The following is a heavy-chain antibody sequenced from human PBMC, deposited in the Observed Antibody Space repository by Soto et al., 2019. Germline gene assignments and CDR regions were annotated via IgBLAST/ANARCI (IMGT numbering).Heavy chain of an antibody. CDR1: GFTFSSYGMTFSSYA. CDR3: AKTDKSFGVVTLWSYYYGMDV. CDR2: ISGSGDST. Sequence: GGSLRLSCAASGFTFSSYGMTFSSYAMSWVRQAPGKGLEWVSTISGSGDSTYYADSVKGRFTVSRDNSKNTLYLQMNSLRAEDTAVYYCAKTDKSFGVVTLWSYYYGMDVWGQGTTVTVSS. D-gene: IGHD3-3*01. J-gene: IGHJ6*02. V-gene: IGHV3-23*01.